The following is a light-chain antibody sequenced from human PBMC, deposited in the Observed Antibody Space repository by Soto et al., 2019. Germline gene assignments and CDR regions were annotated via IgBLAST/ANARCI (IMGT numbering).Light chain of an antibody. CDR2: DVS. V-gene: IGLV2-11*01. J-gene: IGLJ1*01. CDR3: CSYAGSYTYV. Sequence: QSALTQPRSVSGSPGQSVTISCTGTSSDIGGYNYVSWYQQHPGKAPKLIIFDVSERPSGVPGRFSGSKSGNTASLTISGLQADDEADYYCCSYAGSYTYVFGSETKVTVL. CDR1: SSDIGGYNY.